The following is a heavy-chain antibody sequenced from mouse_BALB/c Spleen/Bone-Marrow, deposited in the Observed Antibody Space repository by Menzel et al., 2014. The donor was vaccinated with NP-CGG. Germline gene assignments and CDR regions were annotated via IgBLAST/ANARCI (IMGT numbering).Heavy chain of an antibody. CDR3: ARNHFGSNSLGY. V-gene: IGHV1S29*02. CDR1: GYTFTDYN. J-gene: IGHJ3*01. D-gene: IGHD1-1*01. CDR2: IYPYNGGT. Sequence: EVQLVESGPELVKPGASVKISCKASGYTFTDYNMHWVKQSHGKSLEWIGYIYPYNGGTGYNQKFRGKATLTVDKSSSTAYMQLTSLTSEDSAVYYCARNHFGSNSLGYWGQGTLVTVSA.